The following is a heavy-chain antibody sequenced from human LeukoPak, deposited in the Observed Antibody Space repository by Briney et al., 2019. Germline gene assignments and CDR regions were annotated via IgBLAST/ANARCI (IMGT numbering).Heavy chain of an antibody. J-gene: IGHJ4*02. CDR2: ISSGSSPI. D-gene: IGHD5-12*01. V-gene: IGHV3-48*04. Sequence: GGSLRLSCVASGFTFSTYSMNWVRQAPGKGLEWVSYISSGSSPIYYADSLRGRSTISRDNAKNSLCLQMNSLTAEDTAVYYCARLNGEATIFGYWGQGSLVTVSS. CDR1: GFTFSTYS. CDR3: ARLNGEATIFGY.